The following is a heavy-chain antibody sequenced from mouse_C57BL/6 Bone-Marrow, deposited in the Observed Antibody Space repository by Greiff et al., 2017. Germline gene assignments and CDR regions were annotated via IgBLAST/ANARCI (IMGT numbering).Heavy chain of an antibody. CDR1: GFTFSNYW. CDR3: TRGLGHFDY. D-gene: IGHD4-1*01. J-gene: IGHJ2*01. Sequence: EVHLVESGGGLVQPGGSMKLSCVASGFTFSNYWMNWVRQSPEKGLEWVAQIRLKSDNYATHYAESVKGRFTISRDDSKSSVYLQMNNVRAEDTGIYYCTRGLGHFDYWGQGTTLTVSS. CDR2: IRLKSDNYAT. V-gene: IGHV6-3*01.